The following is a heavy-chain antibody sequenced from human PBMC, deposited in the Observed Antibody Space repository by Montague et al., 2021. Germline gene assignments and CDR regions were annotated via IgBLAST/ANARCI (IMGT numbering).Heavy chain of an antibody. D-gene: IGHD3-16*01. J-gene: IGHJ4*02. CDR3: AGWGLLEKYDFDY. CDR2: IYYSGST. CDR1: GGSVSSGSYY. V-gene: IGHV4-61*01. Sequence: SETLFLTCTVSGGSVSSGSYYWSWIRQPPGKELEWIGYIYYSGSTNYNPSLKSRVTISVDTSKNQLSLRLSSVTAADTAVYYCAGWGLLEKYDFDYWGQGTLVTVSS.